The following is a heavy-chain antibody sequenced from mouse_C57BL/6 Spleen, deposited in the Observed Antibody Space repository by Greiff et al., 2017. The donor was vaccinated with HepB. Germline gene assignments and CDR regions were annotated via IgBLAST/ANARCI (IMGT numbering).Heavy chain of an antibody. CDR2: INPSTGGT. Sequence: VQLQQSGPELVKPGASVKISCKASGYSFTGYYMHWVKQSSEKSLEWIGEINPSTGGTSYNQKFKGKATLTVDKSSSTAYMQLKSLTSEDSAVYYCARGKGAMDHWGQGTSVTVSS. CDR3: ARGKGAMDH. V-gene: IGHV1-43*01. J-gene: IGHJ4*01. CDR1: GYSFTGYY.